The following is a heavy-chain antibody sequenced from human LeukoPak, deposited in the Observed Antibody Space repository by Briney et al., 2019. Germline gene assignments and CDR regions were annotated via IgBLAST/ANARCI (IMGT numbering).Heavy chain of an antibody. D-gene: IGHD2-21*01. CDR1: GGSISSSSYY. CDR3: ARPSPYCGGDCYSGYFDY. CDR2: IYYSGST. V-gene: IGHV4-39*01. J-gene: IGHJ4*02. Sequence: SEILSLTCTVSGGSISSSSYYWGWIRQPPGKGLEWIGSIYYSGSTYYNPSLKSRVTISVDTSKNQFSLKLSPVTAADTAVYYCARPSPYCGGDCYSGYFDYWGQGTLVTVSS.